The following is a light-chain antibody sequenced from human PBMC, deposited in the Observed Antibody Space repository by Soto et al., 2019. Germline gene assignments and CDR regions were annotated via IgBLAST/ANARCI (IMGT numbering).Light chain of an antibody. CDR1: QSVSSY. CDR2: DAS. V-gene: IGKV3-11*01. CDR3: QQRSDWT. J-gene: IGKJ1*01. Sequence: EIVLTQSPATLSLSPGERATLSCRASQSVSSYLAWYQQKPGQAPGLLIYDASNRATGIPARFSGSGSGTDFTLTITRLEPEDFAVYYCQQRSDWTFGQGTKVDIK.